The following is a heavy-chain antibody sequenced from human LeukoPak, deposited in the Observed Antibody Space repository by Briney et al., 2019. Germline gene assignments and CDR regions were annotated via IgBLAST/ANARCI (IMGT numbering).Heavy chain of an antibody. CDR2: IIPIFGTA. CDR3: ARDAYSGSYSGYYYYYMDV. CDR1: GGTFSSYA. Sequence: ASVKVSCKASGGTFSSYAISWVRQAPGQGLEWMGGIIPIFGTANYAQKFQGRVTITTDESTSTAYMELSSLRSEDTAVYYCARDAYSGSYSGYYYYYMDVWGKGTTVTVSS. J-gene: IGHJ6*03. D-gene: IGHD1-26*01. V-gene: IGHV1-69*05.